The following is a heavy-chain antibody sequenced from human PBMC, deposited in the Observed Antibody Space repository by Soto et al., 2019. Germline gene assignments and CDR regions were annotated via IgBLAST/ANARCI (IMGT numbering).Heavy chain of an antibody. V-gene: IGHV3-9*01. CDR1: GFIFDNYA. Sequence: EVQLVESGGDLVQPGKSLRLSCAASGFIFDNYAMHWVRQAPGKGLEWVSRISWNSGSIAYADSVKGRFTISRDNAKNSLYLQMNSLRPEDTALYYCAKGAPWQMATMAQFDNWGQGTLVTVSS. CDR3: AKGAPWQMATMAQFDN. J-gene: IGHJ4*02. D-gene: IGHD5-12*01. CDR2: ISWNSGSI.